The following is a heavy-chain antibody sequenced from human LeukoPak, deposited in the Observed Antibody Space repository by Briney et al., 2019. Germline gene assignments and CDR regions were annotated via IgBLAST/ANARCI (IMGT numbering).Heavy chain of an antibody. CDR1: GFTFSSYFW. D-gene: IGHD1-26*01. CDR2: IKSDGSSS. Sequence: GGSLRLSCAASGFTFSSYFWMHWVRQAPGKGLVWVSRIKSDGSSSTYADSVKGRFTISRDNAKNSLYLQMNSLRDEDTAVYYCARDGGSYSIDYWGQGTLLTVSS. V-gene: IGHV3-74*01. CDR3: ARDGGSYSIDY. J-gene: IGHJ4*02.